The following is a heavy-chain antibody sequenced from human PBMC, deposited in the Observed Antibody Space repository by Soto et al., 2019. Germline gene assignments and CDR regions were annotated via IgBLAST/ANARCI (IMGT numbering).Heavy chain of an antibody. CDR3: AKKVNSGPGSQYFDY. D-gene: IGHD3-10*01. CDR1: GFTFSDHY. CDR2: FRTGGDDGTT. J-gene: IGHJ4*02. Sequence: QVQLVESGGDLVKPGGSLRLSCAASGFTFSDHYMTWIRQSPGKGLEWVSGFRTGGDDGTTYYADSVKGRFTISRDNSKNTLFLQMNSLRVEDTAIYYCAKKVNSGPGSQYFDYWGQGTLVTVSS. V-gene: IGHV3-11*01.